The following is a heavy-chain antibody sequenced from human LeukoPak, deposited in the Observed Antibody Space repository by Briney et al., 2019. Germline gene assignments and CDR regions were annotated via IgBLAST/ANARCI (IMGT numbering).Heavy chain of an antibody. D-gene: IGHD5-24*01. J-gene: IGHJ6*02. CDR3: ARARRDLYYYGMDV. V-gene: IGHV4-61*02. CDR1: GGSISSGSYY. CDR2: IYTSGST. Sequence: SQTLSLTCTVSGGSISSGSYYWGWIRQPAGKGLEWIGRIYTSGSTNYNPSLKSRVTISVDTSKNQFSLKLSSVTAADTAVYYCARARRDLYYYGMDVWGQGTTVTVSS.